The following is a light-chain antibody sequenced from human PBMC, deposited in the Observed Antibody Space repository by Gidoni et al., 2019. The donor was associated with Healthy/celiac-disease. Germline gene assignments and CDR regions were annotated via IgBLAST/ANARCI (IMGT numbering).Light chain of an antibody. CDR2: GAF. J-gene: IGKJ2*01. CDR1: LSGSSN. CDR3: QRYDSWPPLST. Sequence: DILTTPSPATLSVSPGERATLSCRASLSGSSNLAWYQLKPGQAPRLLIYGAFARATGIPARCSGSGSGTEFTLTMSSLRCEDLAVDYCQRYDSWPPLSTFGQGTKVEIK. V-gene: IGKV3-15*01.